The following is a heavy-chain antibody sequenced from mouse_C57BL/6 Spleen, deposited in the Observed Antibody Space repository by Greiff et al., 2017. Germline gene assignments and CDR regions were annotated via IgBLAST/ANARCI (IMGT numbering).Heavy chain of an antibody. Sequence: VQLQESGAELARPGASVKLSCKASGYTFTSYGISWVKQRTGQGLEWIGEIYPRSGNTYYNEKFKGKATLTADKSSSTAYMELRSLTSEDSAVYFCARGYYGSLGYFDYWGQGTTLTVSS. D-gene: IGHD1-1*01. J-gene: IGHJ2*01. CDR3: ARGYYGSLGYFDY. CDR2: IYPRSGNT. CDR1: GYTFTSYG. V-gene: IGHV1-81*01.